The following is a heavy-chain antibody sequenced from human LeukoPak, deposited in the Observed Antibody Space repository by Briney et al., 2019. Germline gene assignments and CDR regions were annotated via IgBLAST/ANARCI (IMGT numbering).Heavy chain of an antibody. V-gene: IGHV3-21*04. CDR3: AKDRLGGPYFFHY. Sequence: GGSLRLSCAASEFTFRSYAMNWVRQAPGKGLEWVSSISSGSTDIYYADSVKGRFTISRDNSKNTLYLQINSLRAEDTAVYFCAKDRLGGPYFFHYWGQGTLVTVSS. J-gene: IGHJ4*02. CDR2: ISSGSTDI. D-gene: IGHD3-16*01. CDR1: EFTFRSYA.